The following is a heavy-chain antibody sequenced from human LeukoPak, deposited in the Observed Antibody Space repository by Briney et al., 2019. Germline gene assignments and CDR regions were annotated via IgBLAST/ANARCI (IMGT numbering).Heavy chain of an antibody. CDR1: GFTFSSYA. CDR2: ISYDGSNK. J-gene: IGHJ4*02. V-gene: IGHV3-30-3*01. CDR3: ARGDAPPYFGY. Sequence: PGGSLRLSCAASGFTFSSYAMHWVRQVPGKGLEWVAVISYDGSNKYYADSVKGRFTISRDNSKNTLYLQMNSLRAEDTAVYYCARGDAPPYFGYWGQGTLVTVSS.